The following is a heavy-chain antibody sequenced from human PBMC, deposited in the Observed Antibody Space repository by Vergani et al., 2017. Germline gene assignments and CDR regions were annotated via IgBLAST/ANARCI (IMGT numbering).Heavy chain of an antibody. CDR2: IIPILGIA. CDR3: VRGDDYVWGSYRGYGMDV. Sequence: QVQLVQSGAEVKKPGSSVKVSCKASGGTFSSYTISWVRQAPGQGLEWMGRIIPILGIANYAQKFQGRVTITADKSTSTDYMELSSLRSEDTAVYYCVRGDDYVWGSYRGYGMDVWGQGTTVTVSS. J-gene: IGHJ6*02. CDR1: GGTFSSYT. V-gene: IGHV1-69*02. D-gene: IGHD3-16*02.